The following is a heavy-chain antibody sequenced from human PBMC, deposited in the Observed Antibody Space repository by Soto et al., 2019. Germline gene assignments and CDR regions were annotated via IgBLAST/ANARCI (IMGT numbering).Heavy chain of an antibody. D-gene: IGHD3-10*01. J-gene: IGHJ4*02. CDR3: AKDGGITMVRGVTYFDY. Sequence: GGSLRLSCAASGFTFSSYAMSSVRQAPGKGLEWVSAISGSGGSTYYADTVKGRFTISRDNSKNTLYLQMNSLRAEDTAVYYCAKDGGITMVRGVTYFDYWGQGT. CDR2: ISGSGGST. CDR1: GFTFSSYA. V-gene: IGHV3-23*01.